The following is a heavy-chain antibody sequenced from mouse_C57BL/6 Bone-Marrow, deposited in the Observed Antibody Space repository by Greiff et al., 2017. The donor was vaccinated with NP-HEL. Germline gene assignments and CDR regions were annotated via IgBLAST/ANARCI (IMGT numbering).Heavy chain of an antibody. Sequence: VQLKQSGAELVRPGASVKLSCTASGFNIKDDYMHWVKQRPEQGLEWIGWIDPENGDTEYASKFQGKATITADTSSNTAYLQLSSLTSEDTAVYYCTSIYYDSPFAYWGQGTLVTVSA. CDR1: GFNIKDDY. CDR2: IDPENGDT. CDR3: TSIYYDSPFAY. D-gene: IGHD2-4*01. V-gene: IGHV14-4*01. J-gene: IGHJ3*01.